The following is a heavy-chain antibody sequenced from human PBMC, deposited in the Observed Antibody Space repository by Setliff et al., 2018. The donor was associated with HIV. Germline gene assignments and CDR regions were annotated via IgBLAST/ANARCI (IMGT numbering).Heavy chain of an antibody. D-gene: IGHD2-15*01. CDR3: AKGPLHGGFDI. J-gene: IGHJ3*02. V-gene: IGHV3-72*01. CDR1: GFTFTNAW. Sequence: LRLSCAASGFTFTNAWMNWVRQAPGKGLEWVGRIRHKAVGYTTEYAPSVRGRFTVSRDDSKNSLYLQMSSLRPDDTAVYHCAKGPLHGGFDIWGQGTMVTVSS. CDR2: IRHKAVGYTT.